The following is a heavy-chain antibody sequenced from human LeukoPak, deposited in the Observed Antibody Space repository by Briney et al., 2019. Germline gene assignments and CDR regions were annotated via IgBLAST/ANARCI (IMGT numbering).Heavy chain of an antibody. CDR2: IYYSGST. V-gene: IGHV4-61*10. CDR3: ARQWLING. D-gene: IGHD6-19*01. CDR1: GGSIRSGNYY. J-gene: IGHJ4*02. Sequence: PSETLSLTCTVSGGSIRSGNYYWSWIRQPAGKGLEWIGYIYYSGSTNYNPSLKSRVTISVDTSKNQFSLKLSSVTAADTAVYYCARQWLINGWGQGILVTVSS.